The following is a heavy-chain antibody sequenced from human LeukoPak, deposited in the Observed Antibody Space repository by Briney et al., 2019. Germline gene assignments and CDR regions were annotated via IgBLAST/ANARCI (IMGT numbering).Heavy chain of an antibody. Sequence: PGGSLKLSCAASGFTFSGSAMHWVRQASGKGLEWVGRIRSKANSYATAYAASVKGRFTISRDDSKNTAYLQMNSLKTEDTAVYYCTRHIDEGYCSSTSCPTPPDYWGQGTLVTVSS. CDR3: TRHIDEGYCSSTSCPTPPDY. V-gene: IGHV3-73*01. D-gene: IGHD2-2*01. CDR1: GFTFSGSA. J-gene: IGHJ4*02. CDR2: IRSKANSYAT.